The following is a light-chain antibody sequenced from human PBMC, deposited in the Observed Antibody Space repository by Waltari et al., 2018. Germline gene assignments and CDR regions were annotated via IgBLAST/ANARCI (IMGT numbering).Light chain of an antibody. CDR2: EVT. Sequence: QSALTQPASVSGSPGQSITISCTGTSSDVGGFNYVPWYQQHPCKVPKLMIFEVTNRPSGVSNRFSGSKSGNTASLTISGLQAEDEADYYCCSYTSSHTVVFGGGTKLTVL. J-gene: IGLJ2*01. V-gene: IGLV2-14*01. CDR3: CSYTSSHTVV. CDR1: SSDVGGFNY.